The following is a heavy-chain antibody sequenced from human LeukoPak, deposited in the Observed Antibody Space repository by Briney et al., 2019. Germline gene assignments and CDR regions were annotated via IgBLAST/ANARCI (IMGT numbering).Heavy chain of an antibody. CDR3: ARGGYIVVVVAATSWFDP. V-gene: IGHV1-46*01. D-gene: IGHD2-15*01. Sequence: ASVKVSCKASGYTFTIYYMYWVRQAPGQGLERMGISNTSGGSTSYAQKFQGRVTMTRDTSTSTVYMELSSLRSENTAVYYCARGGYIVVVVAATSWFDPWGQGTLVTVSS. CDR1: GYTFTIYY. J-gene: IGHJ5*02. CDR2: SNTSGGST.